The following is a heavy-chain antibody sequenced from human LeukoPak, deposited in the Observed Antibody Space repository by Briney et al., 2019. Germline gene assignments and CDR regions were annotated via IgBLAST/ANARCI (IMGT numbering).Heavy chain of an antibody. CDR2: INHSGGT. J-gene: IGHJ3*02. CDR3: SGPQAGAAFEI. V-gene: IGHV4-34*01. Sequence: PSETLSLTCAVYGGSFSAYSWTWIRQPSGKGPEWIGEINHSGGTNHNPSLKSRVSISRDSSKNQIFLKLRSVTAADTAVYYCSGPQAGAAFEIWSQGTMVTVSS. CDR1: GGSFSAYS. D-gene: IGHD6-13*01.